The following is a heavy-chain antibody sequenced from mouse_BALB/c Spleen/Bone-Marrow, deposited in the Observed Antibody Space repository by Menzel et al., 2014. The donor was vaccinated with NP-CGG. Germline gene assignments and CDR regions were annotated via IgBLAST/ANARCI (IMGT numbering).Heavy chain of an antibody. CDR2: IDPANGNT. CDR3: ALLLRYYAMDY. V-gene: IGHV14-3*02. D-gene: IGHD1-1*01. J-gene: IGHJ4*01. Sequence: EVQLQQFGAELVKPGASVKLSCTASGFNIKDTYMHWVKQRPEQGLEWIGRIDPANGNTKYDPKFQGKATITAGTSSNTAYLQLSSLTSEDTAVYYCALLLRYYAMDYWGQGTSVTVSS. CDR1: GFNIKDTY.